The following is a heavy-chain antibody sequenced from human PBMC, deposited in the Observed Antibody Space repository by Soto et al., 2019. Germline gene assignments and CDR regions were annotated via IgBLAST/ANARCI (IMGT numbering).Heavy chain of an antibody. J-gene: IGHJ5*02. V-gene: IGHV4-34*01. CDR1: GGSFSGYY. Sequence: QVQLQQWGAGLLKPSETLSLTCAVYGGSFSGYYWSWIRQPPGKGLEWIGEINHSGSTNYNPSLKRRVTISADTAKNQFCLKLSSVTAADTAVYYCAKQRLGSFDPWGQGTLVTVSS. D-gene: IGHD6-25*01. CDR2: INHSGST. CDR3: AKQRLGSFDP.